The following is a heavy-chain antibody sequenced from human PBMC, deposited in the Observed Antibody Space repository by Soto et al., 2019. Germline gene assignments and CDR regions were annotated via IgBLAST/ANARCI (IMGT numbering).Heavy chain of an antibody. CDR2: IIPIFGTA. V-gene: IGHV1-69*05. CDR1: AGTFSSYA. D-gene: IGHD3-3*01. Sequence: SVTVSCEASAGTFSSYAISWVRQAPGQGLEWMGGIIPIFGTANYAQKFQGRVTITTDESPSTAYMELSSPRSEDTAVHSCARPQPPLTIFGVVRSIYYYYGMDVWGQGTTVTVSS. J-gene: IGHJ6*02. CDR3: ARPQPPLTIFGVVRSIYYYYGMDV.